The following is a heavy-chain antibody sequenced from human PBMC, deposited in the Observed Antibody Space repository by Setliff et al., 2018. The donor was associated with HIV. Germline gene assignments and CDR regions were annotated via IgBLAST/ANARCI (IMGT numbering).Heavy chain of an antibody. D-gene: IGHD1-26*01. V-gene: IGHV4-39*01. CDR3: ARYRRFADYIDV. Sequence: PSETLSLTCTVSGGSMSSSGPGYYWGWVRQTPGGGLEWIGGVYYRGRTYYSPSLKSRVTLSLDTSMNQFSLKLTSVTAADTALYYCARYRRFADYIDVWGKGTTVTVSS. CDR1: GGSMSSSGPGYY. CDR2: VYYRGRT. J-gene: IGHJ6*03.